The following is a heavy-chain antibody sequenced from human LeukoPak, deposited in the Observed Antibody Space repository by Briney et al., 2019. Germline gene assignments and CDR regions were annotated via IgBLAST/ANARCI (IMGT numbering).Heavy chain of an antibody. Sequence: GGSLRLPCAASGFIFSSYSMNWVRQAPGKGLEWVSSISSSSSYMYYADSVKGRFTISRDNAKNSLYLQMDSLRAEDTAVYYCARMGLLYSSSAEAFEYWGQGTLVTVSS. J-gene: IGHJ4*02. CDR1: GFIFSSYS. CDR3: ARMGLLYSSSAEAFEY. V-gene: IGHV3-21*01. CDR2: ISSSSSYM. D-gene: IGHD6-6*01.